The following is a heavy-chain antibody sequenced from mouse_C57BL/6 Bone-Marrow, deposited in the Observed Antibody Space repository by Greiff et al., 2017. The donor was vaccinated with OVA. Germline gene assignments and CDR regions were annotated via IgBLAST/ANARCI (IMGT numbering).Heavy chain of an antibody. J-gene: IGHJ2*01. CDR3: ARVYYYGTIDY. CDR1: GFTFSSYA. V-gene: IGHV5-4*01. D-gene: IGHD1-1*01. CDR2: ISDGGSYT. Sequence: DVQLVESGGGLVKPGGSLKLSCAASGFTFSSYAMSWVRQTPEKRLEWVATISDGGSYTYYPDNVKGRFTISRDNAKTNLYLQMSHLKSEDTAMYYCARVYYYGTIDYWGQGTTLTVSS.